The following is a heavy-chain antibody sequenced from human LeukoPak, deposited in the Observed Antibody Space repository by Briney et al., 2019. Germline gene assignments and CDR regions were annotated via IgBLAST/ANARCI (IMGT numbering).Heavy chain of an antibody. CDR3: ATAPSLGYYDPDYFDY. CDR2: FDPEDGET. J-gene: IGHJ4*02. D-gene: IGHD3-3*01. CDR1: GYTLIELS. Sequence: ASVKVSCKVSGYTLIELSMHWVRQAPGKGLEWMGGFDPEDGETIYAQKFQGRVTMTEDTSTDTAYMELSSLRSEDTAVYYCATAPSLGYYDPDYFDYWGQGTLVTVSS. V-gene: IGHV1-24*01.